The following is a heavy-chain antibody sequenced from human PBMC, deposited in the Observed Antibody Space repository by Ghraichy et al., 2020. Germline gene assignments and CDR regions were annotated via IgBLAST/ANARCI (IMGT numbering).Heavy chain of an antibody. J-gene: IGHJ4*02. CDR1: GFTFTSYY. CDR3: ARGGYNYGSNPIDY. CDR2: IKYGSSEK. D-gene: IGHD5-18*01. V-gene: IGHV3-7*04. Sequence: GGSLRLSCAASGFTFTSYYMTWVRQVPGKGLEWVANIKYGSSEKYYEDSVKGRFTISRDNAKNSLYLQMNSLRPDDTAVYYCARGGYNYGSNPIDYWGQGTLVTVSS.